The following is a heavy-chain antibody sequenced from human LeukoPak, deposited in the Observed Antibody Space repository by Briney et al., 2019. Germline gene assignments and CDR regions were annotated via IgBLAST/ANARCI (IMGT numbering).Heavy chain of an antibody. J-gene: IGHJ4*02. CDR2: ITTSSSYI. V-gene: IGHV3-21*01. Sequence: GGSLRLSCAASGFTFSSYSLNWVRQAPGKGLEWVSSITTSSSYIYYADSVKGRFTISRDNAKNSLYLQMNSLRAEDTAVYYCARDLGGYSYGSHFDYWGQGTLVTVSS. CDR3: ARDLGGYSYGSHFDY. CDR1: GFTFSSYS. D-gene: IGHD5-18*01.